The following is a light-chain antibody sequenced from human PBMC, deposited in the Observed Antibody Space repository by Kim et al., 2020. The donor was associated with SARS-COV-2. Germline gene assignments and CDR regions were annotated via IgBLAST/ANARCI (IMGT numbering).Light chain of an antibody. Sequence: GQSVTISCTGTSSDVGRYNYVSRYQQHPGKAPQLMIDEVTKRPSGVPDRFSGSKSGNTASLTVSGLQAEDEADYYCSSYAGSDNLVFGGGTQLTVL. V-gene: IGLV2-8*01. CDR3: SSYAGSDNLV. CDR1: SSDVGRYNY. J-gene: IGLJ3*02. CDR2: EVT.